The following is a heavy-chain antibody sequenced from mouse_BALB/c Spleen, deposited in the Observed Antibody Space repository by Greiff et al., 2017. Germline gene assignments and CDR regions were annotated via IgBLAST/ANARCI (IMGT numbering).Heavy chain of an antibody. CDR1: GFTFNTYA. Sequence: DVQLVESGGGLVQPKGSLKLSCAASGFTFNTYAMNWVRQAPGKGLEWVARIRSKSNNYATYYADSVKDRFTISRDDSQSMLYLQMNNLKTEDTAMYYCVRHTPLFIFDYWVQGTTLTVSS. D-gene: IGHD1-1*01. V-gene: IGHV10-1*02. J-gene: IGHJ2*01. CDR2: IRSKSNNYAT. CDR3: VRHTPLFIFDY.